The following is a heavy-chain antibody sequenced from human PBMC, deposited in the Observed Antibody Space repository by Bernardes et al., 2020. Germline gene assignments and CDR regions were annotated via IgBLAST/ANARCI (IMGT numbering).Heavy chain of an antibody. Sequence: ASVKVSCKASGYTFTGYYMHWVRQAPGQGLEWMGRINPNSGGTNYAQKFQGRVTMTRDTSISTAYMELSRLRSDDTAVYYCASFGSIVVVPAARSPLDYFDYWGQGTLVTVSS. CDR3: ASFGSIVVVPAARSPLDYFDY. CDR2: INPNSGGT. V-gene: IGHV1-2*06. J-gene: IGHJ4*02. D-gene: IGHD2-2*01. CDR1: GYTFTGYY.